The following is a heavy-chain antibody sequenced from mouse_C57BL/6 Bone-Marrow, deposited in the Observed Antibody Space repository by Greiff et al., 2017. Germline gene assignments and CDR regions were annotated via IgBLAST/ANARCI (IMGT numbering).Heavy chain of an antibody. CDR3: ARGGLLYFDY. CDR1: GYTFTDHT. V-gene: IGHV1-78*01. Sequence: VQLQQSDAELVKPGASVKISCKVSGYTFTDHTIHLMKQRPEQGLDWIGYIYPRDGSTKYNEKFKGKATLTADKSSSTAYMQLNSLPSEDSAVSFCARGGLLYFDYWGQGTTLTVSS. J-gene: IGHJ2*01. D-gene: IGHD2-3*01. CDR2: IYPRDGST.